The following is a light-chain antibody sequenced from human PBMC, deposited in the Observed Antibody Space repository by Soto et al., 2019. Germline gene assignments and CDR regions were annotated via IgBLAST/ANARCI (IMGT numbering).Light chain of an antibody. J-gene: IGKJ1*01. CDR2: WAS. V-gene: IGKV4-1*01. Sequence: DIVMTQSPDSLAVSLGERATINCKSSQSVLYSSNNKNYLGWYQQKAGQPPKLLIYWASTRESGVPDRFSGSGSGTDFTLPIGSLQAEDVAVYYCQQYYSTPWTFGHGTKVEIK. CDR1: QSVLYSSNNKNY. CDR3: QQYYSTPWT.